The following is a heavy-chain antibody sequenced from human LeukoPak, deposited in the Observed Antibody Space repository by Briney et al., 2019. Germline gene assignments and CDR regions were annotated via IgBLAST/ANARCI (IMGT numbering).Heavy chain of an antibody. J-gene: IGHJ4*02. CDR2: IYSGGST. CDR1: GFTVSSNY. Sequence: PGGSLRLSCAASGFTVSSNYMSWVRQAPGKGLEWVSVIYSGGSTYYADSVKGRFTISRDNSKNTLYLQMNSLRAEDTAVYYCARDKSSMIRGIDYWGQGTLVTVSS. CDR3: ARDKSSMIRGIDY. D-gene: IGHD3-10*01. V-gene: IGHV3-66*01.